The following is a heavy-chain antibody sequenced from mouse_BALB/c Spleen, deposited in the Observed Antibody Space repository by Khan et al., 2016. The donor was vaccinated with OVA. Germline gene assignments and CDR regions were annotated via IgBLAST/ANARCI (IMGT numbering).Heavy chain of an antibody. J-gene: IGHJ4*01. CDR1: GFSLTSYG. CDR3: AKDRGYYAVDY. Sequence: QVQLQQSGPGLVAPSQSLSITCTVSGFSLTSYGVSWVRQPPGKGLEWLGVIWGDGNTNFHSALRSRLSISKDNSKSQVFLKLNSLQTDDTATYXCAKDRGYYAVDYWGQGTSVTVSS. V-gene: IGHV2-3*01. CDR2: IWGDGNT.